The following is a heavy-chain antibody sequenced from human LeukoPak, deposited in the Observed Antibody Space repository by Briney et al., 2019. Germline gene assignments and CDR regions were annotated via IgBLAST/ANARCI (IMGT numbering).Heavy chain of an antibody. CDR1: TFTFSNYG. CDR3: VRGKKPGWDMSYFDY. Sequence: GGSLRLSCAVSTFTFSNYGLHWVRQAPGKGLEWVSSISTSSGYIFYADSLKGRVTISRDNAKNSLYLQMNSLRAEDTAVYYCVRGKKPGWDMSYFDYWGQGILVTVSS. J-gene: IGHJ4*02. D-gene: IGHD1-14*01. V-gene: IGHV3-21*06. CDR2: ISTSSGYI.